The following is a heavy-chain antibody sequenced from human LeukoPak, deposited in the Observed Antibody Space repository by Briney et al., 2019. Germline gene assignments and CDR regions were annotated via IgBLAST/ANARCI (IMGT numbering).Heavy chain of an antibody. CDR3: ARGGSGSSKYWVF. CDR2: IDSDGGDK. D-gene: IGHD2-8*02. CDR1: DFTLSPYW. J-gene: IGHJ4*02. Sequence: GGSLTLSCAASDFTLSPYWMTWVRQAPGRGLGWVANIDSDGGDKYYGDSVKGRFSISRDNAENSLFLQVNNLRVEDSAVYYCARGGSGSSKYWVFWGQGTLVTVSS. V-gene: IGHV3-7*01.